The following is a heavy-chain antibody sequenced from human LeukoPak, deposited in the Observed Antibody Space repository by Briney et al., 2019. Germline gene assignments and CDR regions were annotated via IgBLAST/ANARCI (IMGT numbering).Heavy chain of an antibody. V-gene: IGHV3-23*01. CDR1: GFPFTSSG. Sequence: GGSLRLSCAASGFPFTSSGMSWLRQAPGKGPEWVSSMNAVGVTYYADSVKGRFTISRDISKNTMYLQMSSLRADDTAVYYCSSDYPHDYFYMDVWGKGTTVTVSS. CDR2: MNAVGVT. J-gene: IGHJ6*03. D-gene: IGHD4-11*01. CDR3: SSDYPHDYFYMDV.